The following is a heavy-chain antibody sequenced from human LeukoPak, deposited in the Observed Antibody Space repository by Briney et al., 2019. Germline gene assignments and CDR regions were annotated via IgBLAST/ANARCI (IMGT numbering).Heavy chain of an antibody. Sequence: SETLSLTCTVSGGSISSYYWSWIRQPPGKGLEWIGYIYTSGSTNYNPSLKSRVTISVDTSKNQFSLKLSSVTAADTAVYYRARRGYYGSGSSRYYYYYYMDVWGKGTTVTVSS. CDR3: ARRGYYGSGSSRYYYYYYMDV. J-gene: IGHJ6*03. CDR1: GGSISSYY. CDR2: IYTSGST. D-gene: IGHD3-10*01. V-gene: IGHV4-4*09.